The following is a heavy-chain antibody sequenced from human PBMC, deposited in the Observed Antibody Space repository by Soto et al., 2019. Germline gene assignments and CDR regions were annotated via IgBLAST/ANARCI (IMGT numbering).Heavy chain of an antibody. CDR3: ARDRGKDYDFWSGYPYGMDV. V-gene: IGHV1-18*01. D-gene: IGHD3-3*01. CDR2: ISAYNGNT. J-gene: IGHJ6*02. Sequence: ASVKVSCKASGYTLTSYGISRVRQAPGQGLEWMGWISAYNGNTNYAQKLQGRVTMTTDTSTSTAYMELRSLRSDDTAVYYCARDRGKDYDFWSGYPYGMDVWGQGTTVTVSS. CDR1: GYTLTSYG.